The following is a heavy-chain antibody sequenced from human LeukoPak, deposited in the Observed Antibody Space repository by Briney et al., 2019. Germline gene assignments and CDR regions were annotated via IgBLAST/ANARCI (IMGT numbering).Heavy chain of an antibody. CDR1: GYTFTNFY. CDR2: INPSGGSA. J-gene: IGHJ5*02. V-gene: IGHV1-46*01. Sequence: ASVKVSCEASGYTFTNFYIHWVRDTPGQGVGWRVIINPSGGSATYAQKFHSRVTITRDTSTSTLYMDLSSLRSENTAVYYCERGLDPPGKARWFAPWGQGTLVTVSS. CDR3: ERGLDPPGKARWFAP.